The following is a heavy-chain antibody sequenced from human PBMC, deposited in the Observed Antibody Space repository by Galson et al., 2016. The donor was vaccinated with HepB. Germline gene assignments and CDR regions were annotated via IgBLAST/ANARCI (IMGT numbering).Heavy chain of an antibody. CDR2: IIPIFETA. CDR3: ARDQRITVSGGYFDH. CDR1: GFIFRRYG. J-gene: IGHJ4*02. D-gene: IGHD3-3*01. Sequence: SVKVSCKASGFIFRRYGISWLRQAPGQGLEWMGGIIPIFETANYAQKLQGRVTITAAESTTTAYMELSSLRSDDTAVYYCARDQRITVSGGYFDHWGQGTLVTVSS. V-gene: IGHV1-69*13.